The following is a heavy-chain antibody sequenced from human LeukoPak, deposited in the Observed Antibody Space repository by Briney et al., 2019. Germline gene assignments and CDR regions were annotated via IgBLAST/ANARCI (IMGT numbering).Heavy chain of an antibody. D-gene: IGHD2-21*02. CDR3: AKDPHGDCLGAFDA. CDR1: GVCLSSDI. Sequence: GGSLRLSCAASGVCLSSDIVTWVRQTPRKGLEWVSSITGGGGNTFYADAVKGRFTISPDDSESAVYLQMNSRRADDTAEYYGAKDPHGDCLGAFDAWGQGTMVTACS. J-gene: IGHJ3*01. CDR2: ITGGGGNT. V-gene: IGHV3-23*01.